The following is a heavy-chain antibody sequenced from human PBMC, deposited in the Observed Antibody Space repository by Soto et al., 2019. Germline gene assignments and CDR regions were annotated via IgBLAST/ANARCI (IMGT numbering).Heavy chain of an antibody. Sequence: QVQLQESGPGLVKPAQTLPLTCTVSGGSISSGTYSWSWIRQEPGKGPEWIGYIYYSGSTYYNPSLKSRVTLSVDTSKNQFSLILSSVTAADTAVYYCARGHSSGYNWFDPWGQGILVTVSS. V-gene: IGHV4-31*03. CDR2: IYYSGST. CDR1: GGSISSGTYS. CDR3: ARGHSSGYNWFDP. D-gene: IGHD6-19*01. J-gene: IGHJ5*02.